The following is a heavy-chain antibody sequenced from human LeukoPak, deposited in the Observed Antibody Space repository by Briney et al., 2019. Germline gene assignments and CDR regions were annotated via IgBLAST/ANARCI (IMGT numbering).Heavy chain of an antibody. D-gene: IGHD6-25*01. CDR3: ARGGGPHYYYYYGMDV. V-gene: IGHV3-33*08. CDR2: IWYDGSNK. CDR1: GFTFSDFE. Sequence: GGSLRLSCAASGFTFSDFEMNWVRQAPGKGLEWVAVIWYDGSNKYYADSVKGRFTISRDNSKNTLYLQMNSLRAEDTAVYYCARGGGPHYYYYYGMDVWGQGTTVTVSS. J-gene: IGHJ6*02.